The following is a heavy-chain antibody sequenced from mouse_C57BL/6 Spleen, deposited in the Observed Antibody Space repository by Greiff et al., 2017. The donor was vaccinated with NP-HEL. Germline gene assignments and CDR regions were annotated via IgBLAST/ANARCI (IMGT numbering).Heavy chain of an antibody. D-gene: IGHD2-2*01. CDR2: ISDGGSYT. CDR1: GFTFSSYA. Sequence: EVKLLESGGGLVKPGGSLKLSCAASGFTFSSYAMSWVRQTPEKRLEWVATISDGGSYTYYPDNVKGRFTISRDNAKNNLYLQMSHLKSEDTAMYYCARAPYGYGFDYWGQGTTLTVSS. CDR3: ARAPYGYGFDY. V-gene: IGHV5-4*03. J-gene: IGHJ2*01.